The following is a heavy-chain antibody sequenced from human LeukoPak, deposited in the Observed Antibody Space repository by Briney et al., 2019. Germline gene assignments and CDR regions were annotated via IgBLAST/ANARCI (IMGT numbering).Heavy chain of an antibody. CDR1: GGSIRGYY. CDR3: ARGRTRLSWLDP. D-gene: IGHD6-6*01. J-gene: IGHJ5*02. Sequence: SETLSLTCAVSGGSIRGYYWSWVRQSPGQGLEWIGDINQNAGTDYNPSLKSRVTISIDSSKNQISLNVTAATAADTAIYYCARGRTRLSWLDPWGQGTLVTVSS. CDR2: INQNAGT. V-gene: IGHV4-34*01.